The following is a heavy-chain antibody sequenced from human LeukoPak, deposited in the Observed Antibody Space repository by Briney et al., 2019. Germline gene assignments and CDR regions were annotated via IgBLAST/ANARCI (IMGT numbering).Heavy chain of an antibody. CDR1: GYSFTNYW. V-gene: IGHV5-51*01. D-gene: IGHD1-1*01. Sequence: GESLKISCKGSGYSFTNYWIAWVRQMPGKGLELMGIIYPGDSDTRYSPSIQGQVTISADKSISTAFLQWSSLKASDTAMYYCARPYTTPAQDAFDIWGQGTMVTVSS. CDR3: ARPYTTPAQDAFDI. J-gene: IGHJ3*02. CDR2: IYPGDSDT.